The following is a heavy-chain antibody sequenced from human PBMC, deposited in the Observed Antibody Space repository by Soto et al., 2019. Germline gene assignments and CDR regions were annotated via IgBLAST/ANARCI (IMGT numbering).Heavy chain of an antibody. Sequence: GGSLRLSCEDSGLMFPTYAMHWVRQAPGKGLEWVAVVSFDGNSRYYADSVKGRFTISRDNAKSSLYLQMDSLRHEDTSIYYCARYRLSYYFKHVMVICGLDVWGQGTSVTVSS. V-gene: IGHV3-30*03. CDR1: GLMFPTYA. CDR2: VSFDGNSR. D-gene: IGHD1-26*01. CDR3: ARYRLSYYFKHVMVICGLDV. J-gene: IGHJ6*02.